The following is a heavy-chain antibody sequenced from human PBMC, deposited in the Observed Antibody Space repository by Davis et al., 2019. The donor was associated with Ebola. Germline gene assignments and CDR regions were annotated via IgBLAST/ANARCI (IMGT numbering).Heavy chain of an antibody. CDR3: ARLGSAPFDY. D-gene: IGHD1-26*01. CDR1: GYTFTGYY. CDR2: ISPNTGGT. V-gene: IGHV1-2*02. J-gene: IGHJ4*02. Sequence: ASVKVSCKASGYTFTGYYMHWVRQAPGQGLEWMGWISPNTGGTIYAQKFQDRVTMTRDTSISTAYMELSSLRSDDTAVYYCARLGSAPFDYWGQGTLVTVSS.